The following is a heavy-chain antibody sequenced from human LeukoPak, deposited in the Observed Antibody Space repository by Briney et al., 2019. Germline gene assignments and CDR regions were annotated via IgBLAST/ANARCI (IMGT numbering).Heavy chain of an antibody. Sequence: GGSLRLSCAASGFTFSDAWMSWVRQAPGKGLEWVGRIKSEIDGGTIDYAAPVKGRFTISRDDSKNTLYLQMNSLKTEDTAVFYCTAHNFKTTAISYFNCWGQGTLVTVSS. J-gene: IGHJ4*02. CDR3: TAHNFKTTAISYFNC. D-gene: IGHD4-17*01. CDR2: IKSEIDGGTI. CDR1: GFTFSDAW. V-gene: IGHV3-15*01.